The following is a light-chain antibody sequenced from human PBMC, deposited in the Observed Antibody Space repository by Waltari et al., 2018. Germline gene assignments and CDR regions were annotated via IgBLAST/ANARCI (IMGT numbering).Light chain of an antibody. CDR3: QVWDSSSDHPV. Sequence: SYVLAQPPSVSVAPGKTARITCGGNNIEGYSVNGYQQKPGQAPVQVVYDDSDRPSGIPERFSGSNSGNTATLTISRVEAGDEADYYCQVWDSSSDHPVFGAGTRLTVL. CDR2: DDS. CDR1: NIEGYS. J-gene: IGLJ2*01. V-gene: IGLV3-21*03.